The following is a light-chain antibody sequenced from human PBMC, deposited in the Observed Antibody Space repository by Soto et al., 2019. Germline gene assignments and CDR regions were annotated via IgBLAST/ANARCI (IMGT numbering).Light chain of an antibody. V-gene: IGLV2-11*01. Sequence: QSALTQPRSVSGSPGQSVTISCTGTSSDVGAYNYVSWFQQHPGRAPKLMMSDVNKRPSGVPDRFSGSKSGTTASLTISGLQAEDEADYYCCSYGGSYTLLFGGGTKLTVL. J-gene: IGLJ2*01. CDR1: SSDVGAYNY. CDR2: DVN. CDR3: CSYGGSYTLL.